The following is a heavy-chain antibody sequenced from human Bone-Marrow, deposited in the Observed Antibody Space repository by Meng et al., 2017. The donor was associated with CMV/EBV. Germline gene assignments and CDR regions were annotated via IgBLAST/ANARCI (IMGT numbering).Heavy chain of an antibody. CDR3: ASSYYYDSSGYVYFDF. CDR2: IVPFFGAA. CDR1: GGTFRSYA. J-gene: IGHJ4*02. V-gene: IGHV1-69*05. Sequence: SGGTFRSYAIRWVRPAPGQGLEWMGGIVPFFGAANYAQKFQGRITITTDEFTTTAYMELSSLRSEDTAVYYCASSYYYDSSGYVYFDFWGQGTLVTVSS. D-gene: IGHD3-22*01.